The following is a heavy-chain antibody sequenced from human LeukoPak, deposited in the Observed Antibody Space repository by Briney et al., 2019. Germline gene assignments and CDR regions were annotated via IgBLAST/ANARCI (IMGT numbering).Heavy chain of an antibody. CDR1: GGSISSYY. CDR2: IYTSGST. CDR3: ARGPPTDYYDSSGFYYVFDY. J-gene: IGHJ4*02. V-gene: IGHV4-4*07. Sequence: SETLSLTCTVSGGSISSYYWSWIRQPAGKGLEWIGRIYTSGSTNYNPSLKSRVTMSVGTSKNQFSLKLSSVTAADTAVYFCARGPPTDYYDSSGFYYVFDYWGQGTLVTVSS. D-gene: IGHD3-22*01.